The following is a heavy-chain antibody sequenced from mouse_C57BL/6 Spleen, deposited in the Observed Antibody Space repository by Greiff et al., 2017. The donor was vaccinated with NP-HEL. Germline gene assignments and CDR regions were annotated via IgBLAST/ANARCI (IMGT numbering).Heavy chain of an antibody. CDR1: GFSFNTYA. Sequence: EVQLVESGGGLVQPKGSLKLSCAASGFSFNTYAMNWVRQAPGKGLEWVARIRSKSNNYATYYADSVKDRFTISRDDSESMLYLQMNNLKTEDTAMYYCVRRGEGYFDVWGTGTTVTVSS. J-gene: IGHJ1*03. CDR3: VRRGEGYFDV. V-gene: IGHV10-1*01. CDR2: IRSKSNNYAT.